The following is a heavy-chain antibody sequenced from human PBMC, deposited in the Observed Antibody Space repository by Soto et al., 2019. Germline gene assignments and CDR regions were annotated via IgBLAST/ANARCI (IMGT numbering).Heavy chain of an antibody. V-gene: IGHV4-30-4*02. Sequence: SETLSLTCTVSGGSISSGDYYWSWIRQPPGKGLEWIGYIYYSGSTNYNPSLKSRVTISVDTSKNQFSLKLSSVTAADTAVYYCARANWGNSNWFDPWGQGTLVTVSS. CDR3: ARANWGNSNWFDP. CDR2: IYYSGST. D-gene: IGHD3-16*01. J-gene: IGHJ5*02. CDR1: GGSISSGDYY.